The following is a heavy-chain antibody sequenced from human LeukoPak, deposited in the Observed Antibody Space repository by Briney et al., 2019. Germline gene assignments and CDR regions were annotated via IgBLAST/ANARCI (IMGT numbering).Heavy chain of an antibody. CDR1: GFKFSSFS. J-gene: IGHJ4*02. V-gene: IGHV3-48*04. D-gene: IGHD4-17*01. CDR2: ITSTSSPT. Sequence: GGSLRLSCAASGFKFSSFSMNWVRQAPGKGLEWISYITSTSSPTYYADSVKGRFTISRDNAKNSLYLQMNSLRAEDTAVYYCARAIGSYGDSTYWGQGTLVTVSS. CDR3: ARAIGSYGDSTY.